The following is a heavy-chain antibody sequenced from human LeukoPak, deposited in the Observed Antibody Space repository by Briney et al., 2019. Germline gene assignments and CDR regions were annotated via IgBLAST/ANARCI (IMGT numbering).Heavy chain of an antibody. J-gene: IGHJ5*02. D-gene: IGHD3-10*01. Sequence: SETLSLTCTVSGGSISSSSYYWAWIRQPPGKGLEWIGSINYSGNTYYNPSLKSRVTISVDTSKSQFFLKMSSVTAADTAVYYCARQKWITMVRGVINWFDPWGQGTLVTVSS. CDR3: ARQKWITMVRGVINWFDP. V-gene: IGHV4-39*01. CDR2: INYSGNT. CDR1: GGSISSSSYY.